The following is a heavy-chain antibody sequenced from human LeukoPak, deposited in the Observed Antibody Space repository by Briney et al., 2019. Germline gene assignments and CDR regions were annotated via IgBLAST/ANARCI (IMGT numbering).Heavy chain of an antibody. CDR1: GFTFSDYY. CDR3: ARDLQSTYYFDY. Sequence: GGSLRLSCAASGFTFSDYYMSWIRQAPGKGLEWVSYISSSGSTIYYADSVKGRFTISRDNAKNSLCLQMNSLRAEDTAVYYCARDLQSTYYFDYWGQGTLVTVSS. J-gene: IGHJ4*02. V-gene: IGHV3-11*01. CDR2: ISSSGSTI.